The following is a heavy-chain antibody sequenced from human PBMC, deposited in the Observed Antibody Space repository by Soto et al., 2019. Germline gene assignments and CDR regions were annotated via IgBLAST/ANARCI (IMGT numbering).Heavy chain of an antibody. CDR3: AKVTGPYHSHYDILTGPYYYGMDV. CDR2: ISGSGGST. V-gene: IGHV3-23*01. J-gene: IGHJ6*02. Sequence: GGSLRLSCAASGFTFSSYAMSWVRQAPGKGLEWVSAISGSGGSTYYADSVKGRFTISRDNSKNTLYLQMNSLRAEDTAVYYCAKVTGPYHSHYDILTGPYYYGMDVWGQGTTVTVSS. CDR1: GFTFSSYA. D-gene: IGHD3-9*01.